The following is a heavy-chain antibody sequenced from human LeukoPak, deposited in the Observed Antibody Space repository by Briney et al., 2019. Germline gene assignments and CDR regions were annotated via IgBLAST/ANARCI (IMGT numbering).Heavy chain of an antibody. CDR2: FYSGGNT. CDR1: GFTVSSNY. V-gene: IGHV3-53*01. Sequence: GGSLRLSCAASGFTVSSNYMNWVRQAPGKGLEWVSVFYSGGNTYYAASVKGRFTVSRDNSNNTLYLQMNSLRAEDTAVYYCARGRVTATTSPFDYWGRGTLVTVSS. D-gene: IGHD2-21*02. J-gene: IGHJ4*02. CDR3: ARGRVTATTSPFDY.